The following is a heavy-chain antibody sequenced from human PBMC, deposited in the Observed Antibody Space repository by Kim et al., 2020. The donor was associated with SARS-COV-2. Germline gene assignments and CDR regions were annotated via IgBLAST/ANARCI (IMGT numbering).Heavy chain of an antibody. CDR2: INPKTGVT. CDR1: GYTFTDFY. J-gene: IGHJ5*02. Sequence: ASVKVSCKASGYTFTDFYIHWVRQAPGQGLEWMGWINPKTGVTNSAQRFQDRVTMTRDTYITTAYMELSSLTSDDTAVYYLSRCQNWNDWENWFDPWGQG. V-gene: IGHV1-2*02. D-gene: IGHD1-1*01. CDR3: SRCQNWNDWENWFDP.